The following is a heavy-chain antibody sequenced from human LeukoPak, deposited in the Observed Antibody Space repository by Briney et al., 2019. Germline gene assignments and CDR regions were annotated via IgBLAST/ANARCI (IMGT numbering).Heavy chain of an antibody. CDR1: GGTFSSYA. J-gene: IGHJ4*02. CDR2: IIPIFGTA. CDR3: ARVLSDSSGYHTAYYFDY. Sequence: SVKVSCKASGGTFSSYAISWVRQAPGQGLEWMGRIIPIFGTANYAQKFQGRVTITTDESTSTAYMELSSLRSEDTAVYYCARVLSDSSGYHTAYYFDYGGQGTLVTVSS. V-gene: IGHV1-69*05. D-gene: IGHD3-22*01.